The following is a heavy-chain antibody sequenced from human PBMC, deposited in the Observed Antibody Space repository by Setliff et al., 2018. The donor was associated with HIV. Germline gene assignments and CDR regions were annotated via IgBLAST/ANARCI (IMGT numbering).Heavy chain of an antibody. CDR2: ISTGDSFI. CDR3: TTASDSTNYDDAFDI. D-gene: IGHD4-4*01. J-gene: IGHJ3*02. V-gene: IGHV3-11*04. CDR1: GFTFSDYY. Sequence: GGSLRLSCAASGFTFSDYYMSWIRQAPGKGLEWVSYISTGDSFIYYADSVKGRFTISRENAKNSLYLQMNRLRAEDTAVYYCTTASDSTNYDDAFDIWGQGTMVTVSS.